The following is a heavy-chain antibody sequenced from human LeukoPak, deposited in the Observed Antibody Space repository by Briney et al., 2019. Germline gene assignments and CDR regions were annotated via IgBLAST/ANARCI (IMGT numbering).Heavy chain of an antibody. D-gene: IGHD2-2*02. CDR2: ISSSSSYI. J-gene: IGHJ4*02. Sequence: GGSLRLSCAASGFTFSSFTMNWVRQAPGKGLEWVSSISSSSSYIYSADSVKGRFTISRDNSKNTLYLQMNSLRAEDTAVYYCAKEYTFHYSRIDYWGQGTLVTVSS. CDR1: GFTFSSFT. CDR3: AKEYTFHYSRIDY. V-gene: IGHV3-21*04.